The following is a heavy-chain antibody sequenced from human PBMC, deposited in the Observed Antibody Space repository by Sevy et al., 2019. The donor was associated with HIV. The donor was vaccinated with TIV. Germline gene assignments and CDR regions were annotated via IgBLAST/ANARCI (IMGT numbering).Heavy chain of an antibody. J-gene: IGHJ3*02. Sequence: GGSLRLSCAASGFPFSSYAMSWVRQAPGKGLEWVSAIGGSGVSTYYADSVKGRFTISRDNSKNTLYLQMNSLRAEDTAVYYCAKDRAAMVGGAFDIWGQGTMVTVSS. CDR1: GFPFSSYA. D-gene: IGHD5-18*01. CDR3: AKDRAAMVGGAFDI. V-gene: IGHV3-23*01. CDR2: IGGSGVST.